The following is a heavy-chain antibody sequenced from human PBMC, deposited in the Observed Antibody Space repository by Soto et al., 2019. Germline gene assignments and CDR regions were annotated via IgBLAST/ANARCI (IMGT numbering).Heavy chain of an antibody. Sequence: PSETLSLTCTVSGGSISSSSYYWGWIRQPPGKGLEWIGSIYYSGSTYYNPSLKSRVTISVDTSKNQFSLKLSSVTAADTAVYYCARSVVVPAARGYWFDPWGQGTLVTVSS. D-gene: IGHD2-2*01. CDR3: ARSVVVPAARGYWFDP. V-gene: IGHV4-39*01. J-gene: IGHJ5*02. CDR1: GGSISSSSYY. CDR2: IYYSGST.